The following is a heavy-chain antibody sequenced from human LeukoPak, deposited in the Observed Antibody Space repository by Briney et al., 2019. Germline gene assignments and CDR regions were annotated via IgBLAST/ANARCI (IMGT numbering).Heavy chain of an antibody. CDR1: GDSVSSNSAA. J-gene: IGHJ6*03. D-gene: IGHD6-13*01. CDR2: TYYRSKWYN. V-gene: IGHV6-1*01. Sequence: PSQTLSLTCAISGDSVSSNSAAWNWIRQSPSRGLEWLGRTYYRSKWYNDYAVSVKSRITINPDTSKNQFSLQLNSVTPEDTAVYYCARDREQQLPRRDFYYYYYMDVWGKGTTVTVSS. CDR3: ARDREQQLPRRDFYYYYYMDV.